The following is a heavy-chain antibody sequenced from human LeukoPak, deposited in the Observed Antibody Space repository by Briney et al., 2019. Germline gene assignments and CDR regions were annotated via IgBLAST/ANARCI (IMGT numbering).Heavy chain of an antibody. D-gene: IGHD4-17*01. Sequence: GRSLRLSCAASGFTFSSYAMHWVRQAPGKGLERVAVISYDGSNKYYADSVKGRFTISRDNSKNTLYLQMNSLRAEDTAVYYCARGSGDYFDYWGQGTLVTVSS. CDR2: ISYDGSNK. CDR1: GFTFSSYA. J-gene: IGHJ4*02. V-gene: IGHV3-30-3*01. CDR3: ARGSGDYFDY.